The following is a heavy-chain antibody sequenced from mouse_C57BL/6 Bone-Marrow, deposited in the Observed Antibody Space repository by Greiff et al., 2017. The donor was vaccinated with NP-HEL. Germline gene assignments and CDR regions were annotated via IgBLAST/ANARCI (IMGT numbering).Heavy chain of an antibody. Sequence: LVESGAELVRPGASVTLSCKASGYTFTDYEMHWVKQTPVHGLEWIGAIDPETGGTAYNQKFKGKAILTANKSSSTAYMELRSLTSEDSAVYYCTRVYYYGSSHWYFDVWGTGTTVTVSS. CDR2: IDPETGGT. J-gene: IGHJ1*03. D-gene: IGHD1-1*01. CDR1: GYTFTDYE. V-gene: IGHV1-15*01. CDR3: TRVYYYGSSHWYFDV.